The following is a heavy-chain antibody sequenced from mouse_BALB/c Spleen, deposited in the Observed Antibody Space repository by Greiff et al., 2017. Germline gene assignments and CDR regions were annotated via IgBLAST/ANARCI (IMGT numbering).Heavy chain of an antibody. Sequence: VQLQQSGGGLVQPGGSLKLSCAASGFDFSRYWMSWVRQAPGKGLEWIGEINPDSSTINYTPSLKDKFIISRDNAKNTLYLQMSKVRSEDTALYYCARHDGRGGYWYFDVWGAGTTVTVSS. CDR3: ARHDGRGGYWYFDV. J-gene: IGHJ1*01. D-gene: IGHD1-1*01. CDR2: INPDSSTI. V-gene: IGHV4-1*02. CDR1: GFDFSRYW.